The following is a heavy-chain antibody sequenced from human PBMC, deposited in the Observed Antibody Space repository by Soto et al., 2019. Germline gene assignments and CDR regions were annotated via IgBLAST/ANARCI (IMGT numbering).Heavy chain of an antibody. D-gene: IGHD1-26*01. CDR1: GGSISSSNW. Sequence: SETLSLTCAVSGGSISSSNWWSWVRQPPGKGLEWIGEIYHSGSTNYNPSLKSRVTISVDKSKNQFPLKLSSVTAADTAVYYCARDWETHYYYYGMDVWGQGTTVTVSS. J-gene: IGHJ6*02. V-gene: IGHV4-4*02. CDR2: IYHSGST. CDR3: ARDWETHYYYYGMDV.